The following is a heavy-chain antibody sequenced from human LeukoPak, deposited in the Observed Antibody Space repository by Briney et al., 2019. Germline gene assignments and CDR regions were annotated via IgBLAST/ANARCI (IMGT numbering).Heavy chain of an antibody. Sequence: SETLSLTCAVYGGSFSGYYWSWIRQPPGKGLEWIGETNHSGSTNYNPSLKSRVTISVDTSKNQFSLKLSSVTAADTAVYYCARDPAPRDIVVDNVWFDPWGQGTLVTVSS. CDR3: ARDPAPRDIVVDNVWFDP. CDR2: TNHSGST. V-gene: IGHV4-34*01. CDR1: GGSFSGYY. J-gene: IGHJ5*02. D-gene: IGHD2-15*01.